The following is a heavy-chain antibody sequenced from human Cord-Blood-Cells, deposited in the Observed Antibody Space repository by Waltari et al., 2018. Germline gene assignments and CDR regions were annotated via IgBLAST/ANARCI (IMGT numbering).Heavy chain of an antibody. Sequence: QVQLQESGPGLVKPSETLSLTCTVSGGSISSYYWSWIRQPAGKGLAWIGRIYTSGSTNDNPSLKSRVTVSVDTYKNQFSRKLSSVTAADTAVYYCARARDSSGWYSDAFDIWGQGTMVTVSS. V-gene: IGHV4-4*07. CDR2: IYTSGST. J-gene: IGHJ3*02. CDR1: GGSISSYY. CDR3: ARARDSSGWYSDAFDI. D-gene: IGHD6-19*01.